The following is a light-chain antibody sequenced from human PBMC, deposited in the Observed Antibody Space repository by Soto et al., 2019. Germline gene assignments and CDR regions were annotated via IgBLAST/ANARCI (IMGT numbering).Light chain of an antibody. Sequence: EIVLTQSPGTLSLSAGERATLSCRASQTISSNYLAWYQQKPGQAPRLLIFGASYRATGIPDRFSGSGSGTDFTLTISRLEPEDFAVYYCQQRTNWRATFGGGTRVEIK. CDR3: QQRTNWRAT. CDR2: GAS. CDR1: QTISSNY. J-gene: IGKJ4*01. V-gene: IGKV3D-20*02.